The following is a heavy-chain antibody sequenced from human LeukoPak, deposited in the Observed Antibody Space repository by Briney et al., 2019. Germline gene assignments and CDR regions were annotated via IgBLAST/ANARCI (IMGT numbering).Heavy chain of an antibody. CDR2: IYYSGST. J-gene: IGHJ4*02. CDR3: ARGLHTSMVDY. Sequence: SETLSLTCTVSGGSISSSSYYWGWIRQPPGKGLEWIASIYYSGSTYYNPSLKSRVTISVDTSKNQFSLELSSVTAADTAVYYFARGLHTSMVDYWGQGILVTVSS. D-gene: IGHD5-18*01. CDR1: GGSISSSSYY. V-gene: IGHV4-39*02.